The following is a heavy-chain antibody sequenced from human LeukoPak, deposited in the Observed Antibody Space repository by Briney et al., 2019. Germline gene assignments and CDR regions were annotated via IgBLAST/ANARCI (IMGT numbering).Heavy chain of an antibody. J-gene: IGHJ4*02. Sequence: GGSLRLSCAASGFTFSSYGMHWVRQAPGKGLEWVAFIRYDGSNKYYADSVKGRFTISRDNSKNTLYLQMDSLRAEDTAVYYCAKAPDLRYCSSTSCSETIDYWGQGTLVTVSS. CDR3: AKAPDLRYCSSTSCSETIDY. CDR1: GFTFSSYG. CDR2: IRYDGSNK. D-gene: IGHD2-2*01. V-gene: IGHV3-30*02.